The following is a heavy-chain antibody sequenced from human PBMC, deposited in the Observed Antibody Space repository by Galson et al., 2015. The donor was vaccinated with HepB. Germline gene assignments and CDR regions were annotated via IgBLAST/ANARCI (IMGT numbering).Heavy chain of an antibody. CDR1: GGTFSDYA. CDR2: IIPMCGSP. Sequence: SVKVSCKASGGTFSDYAISWVRQDPGQGLEWMGGIIPMCGSPNYVQKFQASVTISADESTATPYMELSSLTSEDTAIYYCAREVRAGSAEWCDLWGQGTLITGS. J-gene: IGHJ4*03. D-gene: IGHD3-10*01. CDR3: AREVRAGSAEWCDL. V-gene: IGHV1-69*13.